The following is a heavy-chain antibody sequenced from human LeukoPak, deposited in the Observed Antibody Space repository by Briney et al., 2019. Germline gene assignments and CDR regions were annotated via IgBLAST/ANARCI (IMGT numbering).Heavy chain of an antibody. Sequence: PGRSLRLSCAASAFTFDDYAIQWVRQAPGKGLGWVSGISWDGGSIGYADSVKGRFTISRENTKNSLYMQMNSLRAEDTALSYCAKAAKEMATILYYFDYWGQGTLVTVSS. CDR1: AFTFDDYA. V-gene: IGHV3-9*01. CDR3: AKAAKEMATILYYFDY. J-gene: IGHJ4*02. CDR2: ISWDGGSI. D-gene: IGHD5-24*01.